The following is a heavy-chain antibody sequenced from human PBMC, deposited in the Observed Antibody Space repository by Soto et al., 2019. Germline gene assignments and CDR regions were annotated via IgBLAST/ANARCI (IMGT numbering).Heavy chain of an antibody. CDR1: GFTVSSNY. CDR2: IYSGGST. V-gene: IGHV3-66*01. Sequence: EVQLVESGGGLVQPGGSLRLSCAASGFTVSSNYMSWVRQAPGKGLEWVSVIYSGGSTYYADSVKGRFTISRDNSKNTLYLQMNSLRAEDTAVYYCASYFDWFFGGFDYWGQGTLVTVSS. D-gene: IGHD3-9*01. CDR3: ASYFDWFFGGFDY. J-gene: IGHJ4*02.